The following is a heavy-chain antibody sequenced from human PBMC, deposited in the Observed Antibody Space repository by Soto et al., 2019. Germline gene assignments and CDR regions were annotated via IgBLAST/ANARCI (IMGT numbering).Heavy chain of an antibody. D-gene: IGHD6-13*01. J-gene: IGHJ4*02. CDR3: ARDSYPAGSSVSNLYYFDY. V-gene: IGHV1-2*04. Sequence: PGASVKVSCKASGYTFTGYYMHWVRQAPGQGLEWMGWINPNSGGTNYAQKFQGWVTMTRDTSISTAYMELSRLRSDDTAVYYCARDSYPAGSSVSNLYYFDYWGQGTLVTVSS. CDR1: GYTFTGYY. CDR2: INPNSGGT.